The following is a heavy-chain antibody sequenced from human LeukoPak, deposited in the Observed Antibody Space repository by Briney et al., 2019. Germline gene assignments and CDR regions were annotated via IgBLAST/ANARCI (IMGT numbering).Heavy chain of an antibody. CDR2: ISGSGGST. D-gene: IGHD3-9*01. J-gene: IGHJ4*02. Sequence: GGSPRLSCAASGFTFSSYAMSWVRQAPGKGLEWVSAISGSGGSTYYADSVKGRFTISRDNSKNTLYLQMNSLRAEDTAVYYCAKDGDYDILTGYQNYFDYWGQGTLVTVSS. V-gene: IGHV3-23*01. CDR3: AKDGDYDILTGYQNYFDY. CDR1: GFTFSSYA.